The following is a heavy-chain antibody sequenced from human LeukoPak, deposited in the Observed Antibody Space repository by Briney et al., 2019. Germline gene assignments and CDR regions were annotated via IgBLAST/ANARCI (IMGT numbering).Heavy chain of an antibody. CDR2: MNQDGSAK. V-gene: IGHV3-7*01. CDR1: GFTFSDSW. Sequence: GGSLRLSCAASGFTFSDSWMSWVRQAPGKGLEWVANMNQDGSAKGYVDSVKGRFTISRDNARNSLYLQMSSLRPEDTAVYYCATYTHWVAGDVWGQGTTVTVSS. CDR3: ATYTHWVAGDV. D-gene: IGHD3-16*01. J-gene: IGHJ6*02.